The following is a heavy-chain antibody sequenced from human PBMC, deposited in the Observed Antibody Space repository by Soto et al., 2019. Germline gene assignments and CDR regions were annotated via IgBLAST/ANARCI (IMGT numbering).Heavy chain of an antibody. CDR2: MNPGSGDT. V-gene: IGHV1-8*01. J-gene: IGHJ4*02. CDR3: ARVKAVAGGPYYFDY. CDR1: GYSFTNND. Sequence: ASVKVSCKASGYSFTNNDVSWVRQATGQGLEWMGWMNPGSGDTGYAQKLQGRVTMTRDISTTTAYMELRSLRSDDTAVYYCARVKAVAGGPYYFDYWGQGTLVTVSS. D-gene: IGHD6-19*01.